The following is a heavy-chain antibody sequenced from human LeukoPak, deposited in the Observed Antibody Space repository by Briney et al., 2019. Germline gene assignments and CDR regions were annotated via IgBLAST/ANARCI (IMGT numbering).Heavy chain of an antibody. J-gene: IGHJ3*02. CDR1: GFPFSAYA. Sequence: GGSLRLSCAASGFPFSAYAMAWVRQAPGKGLEWVSTISGSGGTTYSADSVKGRFTISRDNSTNILYLQVNSLRAGDTAVYYCAKDYYYDSSGYYYGDAFDIWGQGTMVTVCS. CDR2: ISGSGGTT. CDR3: AKDYYYDSSGYYYGDAFDI. V-gene: IGHV3-23*01. D-gene: IGHD3-22*01.